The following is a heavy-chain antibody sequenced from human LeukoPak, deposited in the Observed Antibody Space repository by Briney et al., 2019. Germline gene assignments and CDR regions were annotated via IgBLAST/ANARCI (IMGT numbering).Heavy chain of an antibody. Sequence: GGSLRLSCAASGFSFSSYTMNWVRQAPGKGLEWVSSISRSSSYKYYADSVKGRFTISRDNAKKSLYLQMNSLRAEDTAVYYCAKVGFLEWLFHTYYFDYWGQGTLVTVSS. CDR1: GFSFSSYT. CDR2: ISRSSSYK. CDR3: AKVGFLEWLFHTYYFDY. D-gene: IGHD3-3*01. J-gene: IGHJ4*02. V-gene: IGHV3-21*01.